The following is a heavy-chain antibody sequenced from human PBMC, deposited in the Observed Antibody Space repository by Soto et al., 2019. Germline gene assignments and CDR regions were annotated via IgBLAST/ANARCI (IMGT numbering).Heavy chain of an antibody. CDR2: ISAYNGNT. V-gene: IGHV1-18*01. CDR1: GYTFTSYG. D-gene: IGHD3-3*01. J-gene: IGHJ4*02. Sequence: ASVKVSCKASGYTFTSYGISWVRQAPGQGLEWMGWISAYNGNTNYAQKLQGRVTMTTDTSTSTAYMELRSLRSDDTAVYYCARDYYLEYDFWSGYSAPHYFDYWGQGTLVTVSS. CDR3: ARDYYLEYDFWSGYSAPHYFDY.